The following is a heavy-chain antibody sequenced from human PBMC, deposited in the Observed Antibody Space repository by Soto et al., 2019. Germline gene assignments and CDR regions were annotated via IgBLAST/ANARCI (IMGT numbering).Heavy chain of an antibody. Sequence: ASVKVSCKASGFTFADSAVQWVRQARGQSLEWIGRIIVDSGKTKSAEKFKERVSMSWDKSTSTAFMELRSLSSEDTAVYYCATAYNTSPFDYWGLGTLVTVSS. CDR1: GFTFADSA. CDR3: ATAYNTSPFDY. V-gene: IGHV1-58*01. CDR2: IIVDSGKT. D-gene: IGHD1-20*01. J-gene: IGHJ4*02.